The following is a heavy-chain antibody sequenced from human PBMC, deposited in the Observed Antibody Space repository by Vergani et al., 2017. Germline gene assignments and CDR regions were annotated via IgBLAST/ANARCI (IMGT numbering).Heavy chain of an antibody. D-gene: IGHD5-12*01. CDR3: AKANPRNSGYDYLDYHHAMDV. V-gene: IGHV3-23*01. Sequence: EAQLLESGGDLVQSGGSLRLFCAASGFTFNHYAMNWVRQARGKSLEWVSGISGSGGSTYYAGSVKGRFTISRDSSKNTLYLQMNSLSSGDTAVYYCAKANPRNSGYDYLDYHHAMDVWCQGTTVTVSS. CDR2: ISGSGGST. J-gene: IGHJ6*02. CDR1: GFTFNHYA.